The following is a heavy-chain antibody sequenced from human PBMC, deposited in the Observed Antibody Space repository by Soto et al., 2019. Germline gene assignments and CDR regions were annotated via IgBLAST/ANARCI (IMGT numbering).Heavy chain of an antibody. Sequence: QLQLQESGPGLVKPSETLSLTCTVSGGSISSSSYYWGWIRQPPGKGLEWIGSIYYSGSTYYNPSLKSRVTISVDTSKNQFSLKLSSVTAADTAVDYCARPGNYGSGSYLYYLDYGGQGTLVTVSS. CDR2: IYYSGST. CDR3: ARPGNYGSGSYLYYLDY. CDR1: GGSISSSSYY. J-gene: IGHJ4*02. D-gene: IGHD3-10*01. V-gene: IGHV4-39*01.